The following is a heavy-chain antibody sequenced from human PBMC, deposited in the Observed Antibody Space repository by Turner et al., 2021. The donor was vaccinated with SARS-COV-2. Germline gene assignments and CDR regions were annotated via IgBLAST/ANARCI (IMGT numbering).Heavy chain of an antibody. CDR1: GFTFITYG. CDR3: ARSTVTTPPDY. Sequence: LSCAASGFTFITYGMHWVRQAPGKGLEWVAVIWYDGSDKYYADSVKGRFTISRDNSKNTLYLQMNNLRAEDTAVYYGARSTVTTPPDYWGQGTLVTVSS. V-gene: IGHV3-33*01. J-gene: IGHJ4*02. D-gene: IGHD4-17*01. CDR2: IWYDGSDK.